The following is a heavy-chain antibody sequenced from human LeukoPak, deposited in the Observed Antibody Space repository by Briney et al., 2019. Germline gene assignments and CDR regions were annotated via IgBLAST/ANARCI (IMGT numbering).Heavy chain of an antibody. J-gene: IGHJ5*02. Sequence: PGGSLRLSCAASGFTVSSNYMSWVRQAPGKGLEWVSVIYSGGSTYYADSVKGRFTISRDNSKNTLYLQMNSLRAEDTAVYYCASHPSTYYYGSSGYYYPWGQGALVTVSS. CDR1: GFTVSSNY. V-gene: IGHV3-53*01. D-gene: IGHD3-22*01. CDR2: IYSGGST. CDR3: ASHPSTYYYGSSGYYYP.